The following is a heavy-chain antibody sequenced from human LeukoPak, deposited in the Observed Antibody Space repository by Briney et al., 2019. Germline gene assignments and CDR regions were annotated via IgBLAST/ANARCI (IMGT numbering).Heavy chain of an antibody. D-gene: IGHD4-17*01. CDR1: GYTFTLTDYY. V-gene: IGHV1-2*02. CDR3: ARFTVTNFYYYGMDV. Sequence: ASVKVSCKASGYTFTLTDYYIHWVRQAPGQGLEWMGWINPDSGGTNYAQKFQGTVTMTRDTPLSTAYMELSRLRSDDTAIYYCARFTVTNFYYYGMDVWGQGTTVTVSS. CDR2: INPDSGGT. J-gene: IGHJ6*02.